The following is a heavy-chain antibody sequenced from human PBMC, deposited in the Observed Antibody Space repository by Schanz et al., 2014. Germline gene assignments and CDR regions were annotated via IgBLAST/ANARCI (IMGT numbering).Heavy chain of an antibody. Sequence: VQLVESGGGVVQPGRSLRLSCAASGFTFSGYTMKWVRQAPGKGLEWVSSISSTSTYLYYADSVKGRFTISRDSARNSLYLQMSSLRAEDTAVYYCARGTPFLCDYWGQGTLVTVSS. V-gene: IGHV3-21*01. J-gene: IGHJ4*02. CDR2: ISSTSTYL. D-gene: IGHD3-16*01. CDR1: GFTFSGYT. CDR3: ARGTPFLCDY.